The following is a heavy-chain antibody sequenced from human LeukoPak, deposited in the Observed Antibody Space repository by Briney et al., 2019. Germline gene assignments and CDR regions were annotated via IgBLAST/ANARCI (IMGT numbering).Heavy chain of an antibody. CDR1: GDSISNYY. V-gene: IGHV4-59*01. J-gene: IGHJ4*02. Sequence: SETLSLTCTVSGDSISNYYWSWIRQPPGKGLEWIGYIYYSGSTNYNPSLKSRVTISVDTSKNQFSLKLSSVTAADTAVYYCARGRRYDFEILDYWGQGTLVTVSP. D-gene: IGHD3-3*01. CDR3: ARGRRYDFEILDY. CDR2: IYYSGST.